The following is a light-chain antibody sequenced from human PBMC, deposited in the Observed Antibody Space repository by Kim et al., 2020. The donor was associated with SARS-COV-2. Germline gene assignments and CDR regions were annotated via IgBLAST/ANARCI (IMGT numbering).Light chain of an antibody. Sequence: QSVLTQPPSVSGAPGQRVTISCTGSSSNIGAGYDVHWYQHLPGTAPKLLIYGNTNRPSGVPDRFSGSKSATSASLAITGLQAEDEADYYCQSYDSSLSGWVFGGGTQLTVL. J-gene: IGLJ3*02. CDR2: GNT. V-gene: IGLV1-40*01. CDR3: QSYDSSLSGWV. CDR1: SSNIGAGYD.